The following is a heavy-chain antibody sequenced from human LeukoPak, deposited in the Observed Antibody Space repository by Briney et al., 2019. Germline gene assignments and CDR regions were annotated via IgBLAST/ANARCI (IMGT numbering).Heavy chain of an antibody. CDR3: ARGITMIVVAFGPDWFDP. CDR1: GYTFTSYG. V-gene: IGHV1-18*01. J-gene: IGHJ5*02. CDR2: ISAYNGNT. D-gene: IGHD3-22*01. Sequence: GASVRVSCKASGYTFTSYGISWVRQAPGQGLEWLGWISAYNGNTNYAQKLQGRVTMTTDTSTSTAYKELRSLRSDDTAVYYCARGITMIVVAFGPDWFDPWGQGTLVSVSS.